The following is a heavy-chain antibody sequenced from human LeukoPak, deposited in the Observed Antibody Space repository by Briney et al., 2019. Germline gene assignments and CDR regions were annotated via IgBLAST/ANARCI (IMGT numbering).Heavy chain of an antibody. CDR2: IIPIFGTA. CDR1: GGTFSSYA. Sequence: SVKVSCKASGGTFSSYAISWVRQAPGQELEWMGGIIPIFGTANYAQKFQGRVTITADESTSTAYMELSSLRSEDTAVYYCARDAAAGDAFDIWGQGTMVTVSS. J-gene: IGHJ3*02. V-gene: IGHV1-69*13. CDR3: ARDAAAGDAFDI. D-gene: IGHD6-13*01.